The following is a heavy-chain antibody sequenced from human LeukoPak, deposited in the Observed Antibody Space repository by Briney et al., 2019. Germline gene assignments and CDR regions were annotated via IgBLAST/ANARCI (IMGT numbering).Heavy chain of an antibody. Sequence: GGSLRLSCAASGFTFSSYAMHWVRQAPGKGLEWVAVISYDGSNEYYADSVKGRFTISRDNSKNTLYLQMNSLRAEDTAMYYCVRVWGHSGYDYFPFDYWGQGTLVTVSS. CDR2: ISYDGSNE. V-gene: IGHV3-30-3*01. J-gene: IGHJ4*02. CDR1: GFTFSSYA. D-gene: IGHD5-12*01. CDR3: VRVWGHSGYDYFPFDY.